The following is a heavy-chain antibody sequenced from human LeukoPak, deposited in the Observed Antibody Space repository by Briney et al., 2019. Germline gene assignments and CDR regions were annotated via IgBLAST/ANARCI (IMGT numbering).Heavy chain of an antibody. CDR3: ATSTLAAARTFGYSFDY. CDR2: ISYDGSNK. Sequence: PGRSLRLSCAASGFTFSSYAIHWVRQAPGKGLEWVAVISYDGSNKYYADSVKGRFTISRDNSKNTLNLQMDSLRAEDTAVYYCATSTLAAARTFGYSFDYWGQGTLVTVSS. CDR1: GFTFSSYA. D-gene: IGHD6-13*01. J-gene: IGHJ4*02. V-gene: IGHV3-30-3*01.